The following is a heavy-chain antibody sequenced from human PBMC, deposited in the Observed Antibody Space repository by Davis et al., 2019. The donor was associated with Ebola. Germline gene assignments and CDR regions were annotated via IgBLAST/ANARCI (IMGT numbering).Heavy chain of an antibody. D-gene: IGHD2-2*02. CDR2: INPNSGGT. Sequence: ASVKVSCKASGYTFTGYYMHWVRQAPGQGLEWMGWINPNSGGTNYAQKFQGRVTMTRDTSISTAYMELSRLRSDDTAVYYCARDRPAAIRPVNWFDPWGQGTLVTVSS. V-gene: IGHV1-2*02. CDR1: GYTFTGYY. CDR3: ARDRPAAIRPVNWFDP. J-gene: IGHJ5*02.